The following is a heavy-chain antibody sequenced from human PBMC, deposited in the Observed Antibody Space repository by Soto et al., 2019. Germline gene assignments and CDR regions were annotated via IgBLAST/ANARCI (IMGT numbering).Heavy chain of an antibody. J-gene: IGHJ6*02. V-gene: IGHV1-3*01. D-gene: IGHD2-8*01. CDR2: INAGNGNT. CDR1: GYTFTSYA. Sequence: ASVKVSGKASGYTFTSYAMHWVRQAPGQRLEWMGWINAGNGNTKYSQKFQGRVTITRDTSASTAYMELSSLRSEDTAVYYCARDLIYCTNGVCQYYYGMDVWGQGTTVTVSS. CDR3: ARDLIYCTNGVCQYYYGMDV.